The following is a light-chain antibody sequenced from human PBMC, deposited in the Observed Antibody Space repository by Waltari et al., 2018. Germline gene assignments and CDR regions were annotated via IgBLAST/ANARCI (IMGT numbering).Light chain of an antibody. V-gene: IGLV2-23*02. CDR2: AVS. J-gene: IGLJ2*01. CDR1: SRDVGNDKR. CDR3: SSYAGSSKGV. Sequence: QSALTQPASVSGSPGQPITIPCTGTSRDVGNDKRSSLYQQHPGKASKLMIYAVSKRPSGVSDRFSGSKSGDMASLTISGLQPEDEAEYFCSSYAGSSKGVFGGGTKVTVL.